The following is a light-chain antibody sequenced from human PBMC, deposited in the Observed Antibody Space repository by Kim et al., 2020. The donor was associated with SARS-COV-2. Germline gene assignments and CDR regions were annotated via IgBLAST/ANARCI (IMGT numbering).Light chain of an antibody. J-gene: IGKJ4*01. CDR2: DAS. V-gene: IGKV3-11*01. Sequence: SPGERATLSCRASQRVSSFLAWYQHKPGQAPRLLIHDASHRATGIPARFSGSGSGTDFTLTISSLEPEDFAVYYCQQGNNWPLTFGGGTKVDIK. CDR3: QQGNNWPLT. CDR1: QRVSSF.